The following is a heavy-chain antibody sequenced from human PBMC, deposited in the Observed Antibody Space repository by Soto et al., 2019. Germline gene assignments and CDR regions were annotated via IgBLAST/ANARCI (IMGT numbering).Heavy chain of an antibody. CDR1: GFTFDDYA. J-gene: IGHJ4*02. D-gene: IGHD6-6*01. V-gene: IGHV3-9*01. CDR2: ISWNSGSI. CDR3: AKAGKAFEYSSSPFDY. Sequence: GGSLRLSCAASGFTFDDYAMHWVRQAPGKGLEWVSGISWNSGSIGYADYVKGRFTISRDNAKNSLYLQMNSLRAEDTALYYCAKAGKAFEYSSSPFDYWGQGTLVTVSS.